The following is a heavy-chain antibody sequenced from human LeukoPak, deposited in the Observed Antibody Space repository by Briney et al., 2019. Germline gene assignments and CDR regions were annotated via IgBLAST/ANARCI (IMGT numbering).Heavy chain of an antibody. CDR2: MKGGSKK. CDR3: GGASWISTADAVC. D-gene: IGHD2-2*03. Sequence: PGGSLRLSCAASGFSFINYAMSWVRQAPARGPEWLSSMKGGSKKIYSDAVKGRFTLSTNDSRNNLYHQLNNMRVDDTTINYYGGASWISTADAVCWGQGTQVTVSS. J-gene: IGHJ4*02. V-gene: IGHV3-23*01. CDR1: GFSFINYA.